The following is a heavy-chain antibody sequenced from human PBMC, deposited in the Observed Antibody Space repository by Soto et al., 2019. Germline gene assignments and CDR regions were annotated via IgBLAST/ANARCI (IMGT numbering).Heavy chain of an antibody. V-gene: IGHV3-21*01. J-gene: IGHJ3*02. CDR3: ARIQLGYAAFDI. CDR2: ISSSSTST. Sequence: GGSLRLSCAASEFTFSSYAMSWVRQAPGMGLEWVSTISSSSTSTYDADSVEGRFTISRDNSKNSLYLQMNSLRAEDTAVYYCARIQLGYAAFDIWGQGTMVTVSS. D-gene: IGHD6-6*01. CDR1: EFTFSSYA.